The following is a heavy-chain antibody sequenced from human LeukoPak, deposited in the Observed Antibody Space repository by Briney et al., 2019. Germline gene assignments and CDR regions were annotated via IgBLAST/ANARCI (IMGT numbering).Heavy chain of an antibody. D-gene: IGHD3-10*01. Sequence: PSETLSLTCAVYGGSFSGYYWSWIRQPPGKGLEWIGEINHSGSTNYNPSLKSRVTISVDTSKNQFSLKLSSVTAADTAVYYCARRQYYYGSGIQYWGQGTLVTVSS. CDR2: INHSGST. CDR3: ARRQYYYGSGIQY. CDR1: GGSFSGYY. J-gene: IGHJ4*02. V-gene: IGHV4-34*01.